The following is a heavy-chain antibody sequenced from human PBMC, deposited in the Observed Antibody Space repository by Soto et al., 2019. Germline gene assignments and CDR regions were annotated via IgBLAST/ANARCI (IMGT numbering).Heavy chain of an antibody. J-gene: IGHJ6*02. CDR1: GYTFSSYG. CDR3: ARGRVSCSGASCYFYYGMDV. V-gene: IGHV1-18*04. Sequence: ASVKVSCKASGYTFSSYGISWVRQAPGQGLEWMGWISAYNGNTNYAQKLQGRVTMTTDTSTSTAYMELRSLTSDDTAVYYCARGRVSCSGASCYFYYGMDVWGQGTTVTVSS. CDR2: ISAYNGNT. D-gene: IGHD2-15*01.